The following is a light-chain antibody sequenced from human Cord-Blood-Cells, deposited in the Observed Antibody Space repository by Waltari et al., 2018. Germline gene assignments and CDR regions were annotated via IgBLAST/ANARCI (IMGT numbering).Light chain of an antibody. CDR1: SSNIGRNY. J-gene: IGLJ3*02. CDR3: AAWDDSLSGWV. V-gene: IGLV1-47*01. Sequence: QSVLTQPPSASGTPGQRVTIPCSVSSSNIGRNYVYWYQQLPGTAPKLLIYRNNQRPSGVPDRFSGSKSGTSASLAISGLRSEDEADYYCAAWDDSLSGWVFGGGTKLTVL. CDR2: RNN.